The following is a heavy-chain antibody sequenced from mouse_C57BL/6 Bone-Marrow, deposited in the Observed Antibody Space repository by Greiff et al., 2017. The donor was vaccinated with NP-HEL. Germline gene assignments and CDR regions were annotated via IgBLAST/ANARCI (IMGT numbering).Heavy chain of an antibody. CDR3: ARGGLRRDFDY. D-gene: IGHD2-2*01. J-gene: IGHJ2*01. V-gene: IGHV1-59*01. CDR1: GYTFTSYW. Sequence: QVQLKQPGAELVRPGTSVKLSCKASGYTFTSYWMPWVKQRPGQGLEWIGVIDPSDSYTNYNQKFKGKATLTVDTSSSTAYMQLSSLTSEDSAVYYCARGGLRRDFDYWGQGTTLTVSS. CDR2: IDPSDSYT.